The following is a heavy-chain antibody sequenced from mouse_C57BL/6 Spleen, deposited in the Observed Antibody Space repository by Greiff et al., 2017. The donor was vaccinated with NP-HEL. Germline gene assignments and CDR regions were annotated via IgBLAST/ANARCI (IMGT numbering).Heavy chain of an antibody. CDR3: ARGGITNYFDY. J-gene: IGHJ2*01. CDR2: ISDGGRYT. CDR1: GFTFSSYA. Sequence: DVMLVESGGGLVKPGGSLKLSCAASGFTFSSYAMSWVRQTPEKRLEWVATISDGGRYTYYPDNVKGRFTLSRDNAKTNLYLQMSHLKSEDTAMYYCARGGITNYFDYWGQGTTLTVSS. V-gene: IGHV5-4*03. D-gene: IGHD2-4*01.